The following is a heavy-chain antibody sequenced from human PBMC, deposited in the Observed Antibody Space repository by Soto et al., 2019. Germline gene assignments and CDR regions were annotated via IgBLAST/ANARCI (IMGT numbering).Heavy chain of an antibody. D-gene: IGHD4-17*01. Sequence: GGSLRLSCEASGFTVSTTCMIWVRQAPGKGLEWVSVIYGGGSTFYTDSVKGRFTISRDNSKNTLYLQMNSLRAEDTAVYYCARDDYGDYARDWGQGTLVTVSS. V-gene: IGHV3-53*01. J-gene: IGHJ4*02. CDR3: ARDDYGDYARD. CDR1: GFTVSTTC. CDR2: IYGGGST.